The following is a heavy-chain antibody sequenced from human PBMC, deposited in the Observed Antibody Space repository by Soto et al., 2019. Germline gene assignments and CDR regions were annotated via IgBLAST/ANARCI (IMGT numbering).Heavy chain of an antibody. J-gene: IGHJ4*02. D-gene: IGHD6-19*01. V-gene: IGHV4-31*03. CDR2: IYYSGST. Sequence: QVQLQESGPGLVKPSQTLSLTCTVSGGSISRGGYYWSWIRQHPGKGLEWIGYIYYSGSTYYNPSLKSRVTISVDTSKNQFSLKLSSVTAADTAVYYCARASTGTVAGTRIDYWGQGTLVTVSS. CDR3: ARASTGTVAGTRIDY. CDR1: GGSISRGGYY.